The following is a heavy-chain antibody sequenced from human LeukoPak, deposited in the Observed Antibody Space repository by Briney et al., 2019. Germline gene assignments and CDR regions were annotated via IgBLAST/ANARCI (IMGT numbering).Heavy chain of an antibody. CDR3: ARARPWDSSRSYYFGMDV. CDR2: IPGSGGAT. V-gene: IGHV3-23*01. CDR1: GFTFSSYA. J-gene: IGHJ6*02. D-gene: IGHD3-22*01. Sequence: GGSLRLSCEASGFTFSSYAIRWVRQAPGTGLEWVSSIPGSGGATYYADSVRGRFSISRDSSRNTVYLQMNSLRDEDTAVYYCARARPWDSSRSYYFGMDVWGHGTTVTVSS.